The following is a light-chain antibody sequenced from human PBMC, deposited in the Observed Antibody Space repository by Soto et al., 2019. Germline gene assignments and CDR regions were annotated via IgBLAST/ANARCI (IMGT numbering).Light chain of an antibody. CDR1: QSVGSSY. CDR2: VAS. J-gene: IGKJ4*01. V-gene: IGKV3-20*01. CDR3: LQYGSSPPVT. Sequence: EIVLTQSPGTLSLSPGERATLSCRASQSVGSSYLAWYQQKPGQAPRLLIYVASSRATGIPDRFSGSGSGTDFTLTISRLEPEDFAVYYCLQYGSSPPVTFGGGTKVEIK.